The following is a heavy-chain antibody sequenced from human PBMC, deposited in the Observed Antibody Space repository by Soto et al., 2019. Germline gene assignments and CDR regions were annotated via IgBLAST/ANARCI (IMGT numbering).Heavy chain of an antibody. CDR1: VFTFSDSY. V-gene: IGHV3-72*01. Sequence: SLRLSCTASVFTFSDSYMDWFRQAPGKGLDWVGRIRNKANSYTTEYAASVKGRFTVSRDDSKNSLYLQMNSLKTDDTAVYYCVKGHLALDNWGPGTLVTVSS. CDR2: IRNKANSYTT. CDR3: VKGHLALDN. J-gene: IGHJ4*02.